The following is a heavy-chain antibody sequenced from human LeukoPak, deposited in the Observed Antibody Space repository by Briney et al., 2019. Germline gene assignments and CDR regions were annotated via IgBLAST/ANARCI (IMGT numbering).Heavy chain of an antibody. J-gene: IGHJ4*02. CDR2: INHSGST. CDR3: ARASYYDFWSGYYPFDY. CDR1: GGSFSGYY. Sequence: PSETLSLTCAVYGGSFSGYYWSWIRQPPGKGLEWIGEINHSGSTNYNPSLKSRVTISVDTSKNQFSLKLSSVTAADTAVYYCARASYYDFWSGYYPFDYWGQGTLVTVSS. V-gene: IGHV4-34*01. D-gene: IGHD3-3*01.